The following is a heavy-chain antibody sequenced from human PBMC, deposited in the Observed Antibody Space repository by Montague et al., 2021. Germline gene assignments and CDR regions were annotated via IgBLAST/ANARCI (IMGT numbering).Heavy chain of an antibody. V-gene: IGHV4-61*01. Sequence: SETLSLTCSVSGDSVRCGIYHWGWIRQSPGKGLEWIGYICDGGIATYKTSLGSRVTMSLDTSSNQFSLNLRSATAADMAVYYCAAYYYGGGGRGSWGQGTLVTVSS. D-gene: IGHD3-22*01. CDR1: GDSVRCGIYH. CDR2: ICDGGIA. CDR3: AAYYYGGGGRGS. J-gene: IGHJ5*02.